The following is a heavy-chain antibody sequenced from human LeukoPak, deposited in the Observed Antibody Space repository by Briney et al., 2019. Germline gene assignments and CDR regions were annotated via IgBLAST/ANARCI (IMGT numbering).Heavy chain of an antibody. CDR2: ISSSSSYI. J-gene: IGHJ4*02. Sequence: GGSLRLSCAASGFTFSSYSMNWVRQAPGKGLEWVSSISSSSSYIYYADLVKGRFTISRDNAKNSLYLQMNSLRAEDTAVYYCARWSRLERGYSYGFDYWGQGTLVTVSS. CDR3: ARWSRLERGYSYGFDY. CDR1: GFTFSSYS. V-gene: IGHV3-21*01. D-gene: IGHD5-18*01.